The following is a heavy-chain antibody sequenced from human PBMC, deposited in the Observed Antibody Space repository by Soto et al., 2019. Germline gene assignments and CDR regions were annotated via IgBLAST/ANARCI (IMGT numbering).Heavy chain of an antibody. CDR3: ARHGVCSGTYYYFDY. CDR1: GDSISSSSYY. Sequence: SETLSLTCAVSGDSISSSSYYWGWIRQPPGKGLEWIGSIYYSGRTYSNPSLKSRVTISVDTSKNQFSLKLSSVTAADTAVYYCARHGVCSGTYYYFDYWGQGALVTVSS. V-gene: IGHV4-39*01. CDR2: IYYSGRT. J-gene: IGHJ4*02. D-gene: IGHD1-26*01.